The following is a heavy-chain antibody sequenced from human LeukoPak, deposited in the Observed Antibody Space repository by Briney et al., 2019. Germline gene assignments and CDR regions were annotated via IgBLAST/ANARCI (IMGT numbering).Heavy chain of an antibody. CDR3: ARGGGYRPYDY. Sequence: PGGSLRLSCAASGFTVSSNYMGWVRQAPGKGLEWVSVIYSGGSTYYADSVRGRFTISRDNSKNTLYLQMNSLRAEDTAVYYCARGGGYRPYDYWGQGTLVTVSS. J-gene: IGHJ4*02. V-gene: IGHV3-53*01. CDR1: GFTVSSNY. CDR2: IYSGGST. D-gene: IGHD5-12*01.